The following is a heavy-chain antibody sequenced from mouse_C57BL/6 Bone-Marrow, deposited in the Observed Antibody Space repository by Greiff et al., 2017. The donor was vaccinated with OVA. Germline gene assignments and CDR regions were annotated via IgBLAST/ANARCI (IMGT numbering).Heavy chain of an antibody. D-gene: IGHD1-1*01. CDR1: GYTFTDYE. J-gene: IGHJ2*01. CDR3: TRCGSSDY. V-gene: IGHV1-15*01. Sequence: VQLQQSGAELVRPGASVTLSCKASGYTFTDYEMHWVKQTPVHGLEWIGAIDPETGGTAYNQKFKGKAILTADKSSSTAYLELISLTSEDSAVYYCTRCGSSDYWGQGTTLTVSS. CDR2: IDPETGGT.